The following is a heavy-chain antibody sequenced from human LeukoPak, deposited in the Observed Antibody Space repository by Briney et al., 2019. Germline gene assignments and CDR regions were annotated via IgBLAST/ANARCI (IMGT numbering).Heavy chain of an antibody. Sequence: GPSVKVSFKASGFPFTNSAVQWVRPARGQRPAWIGWVVFGSGNTNYAQKFQERVTITRDMSTSTAYMELSSLRSEDTAVYYCAAGYGSGSYWLGYFDYWGQGTLVTVSS. CDR3: AAGYGSGSYWLGYFDY. V-gene: IGHV1-58*01. CDR2: VVFGSGNT. D-gene: IGHD3-10*01. CDR1: GFPFTNSA. J-gene: IGHJ4*02.